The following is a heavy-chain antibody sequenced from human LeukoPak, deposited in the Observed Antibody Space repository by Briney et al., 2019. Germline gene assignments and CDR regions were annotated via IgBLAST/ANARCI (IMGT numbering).Heavy chain of an antibody. D-gene: IGHD4-11*01. CDR3: ARWTTTYLDY. V-gene: IGHV1-46*01. J-gene: IGHJ4*02. CDR2: INPSGGST. Sequence: EWMGIINPSGGSTNYAQKFQGRVTMTRDTSTSTVYMELSSLRSEDSAVYYCARWTTTYLDYWGQGTLVTVSS.